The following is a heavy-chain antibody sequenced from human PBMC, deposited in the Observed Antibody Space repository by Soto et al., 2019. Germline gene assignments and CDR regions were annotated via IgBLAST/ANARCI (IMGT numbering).Heavy chain of an antibody. CDR3: AKSRYSDSSGDFYDY. CDR2: IGGSGRTT. V-gene: IGHV3-23*01. J-gene: IGHJ4*02. Sequence: PGGSLRLSCAASAFTFNNYAMSWVRQAPVKGLEWVSGIGGSGRTTYYADSVKGRFTISRDNSNNTLFLQMNSLRAEDTAVYYCAKSRYSDSSGDFYDYWGQGTLVTVSS. D-gene: IGHD3-22*01. CDR1: AFTFNNYA.